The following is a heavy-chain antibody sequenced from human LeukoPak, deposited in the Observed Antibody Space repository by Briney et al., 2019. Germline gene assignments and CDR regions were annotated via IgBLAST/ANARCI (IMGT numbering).Heavy chain of an antibody. V-gene: IGHV1-2*04. CDR1: GYTFTSNY. CDR3: ARELLPYYDFWSGYYEVYGMDV. Sequence: ASVKVSCKASGYTFTSNYIHWVRQAPGQGLEWMGMIYPRDGSTSYAQKFQGWVTMTRDTSISTAYMELSRLRSDDTAVYYRARELLPYYDFWSGYYEVYGMDVWGQGTTVTVSS. J-gene: IGHJ6*02. D-gene: IGHD3-3*01. CDR2: IYPRDGST.